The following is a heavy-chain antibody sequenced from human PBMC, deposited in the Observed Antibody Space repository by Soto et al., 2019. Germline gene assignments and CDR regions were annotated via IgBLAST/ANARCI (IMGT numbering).Heavy chain of an antibody. J-gene: IGHJ4*02. CDR1: GDSISSYW. CDR3: ARGSGSRIFDY. Sequence: QVQLQESGPGLVKPSETLSLSCTVSGDSISSYWWTWIRQPPGKGLEWIGYIYYSGSTSYNPSLKSRVTVSGETSKNQFSLKLSSVTAGDTAVYYCARGSGSRIFDYWGQGALVTVSS. V-gene: IGHV4-59*01. D-gene: IGHD1-26*01. CDR2: IYYSGST.